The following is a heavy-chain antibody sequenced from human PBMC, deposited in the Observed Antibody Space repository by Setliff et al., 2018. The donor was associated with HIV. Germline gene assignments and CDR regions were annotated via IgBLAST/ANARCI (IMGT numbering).Heavy chain of an antibody. CDR1: GGSISSGSYY. CDR2: INHSGST. V-gene: IGHV4-39*07. CDR3: ASWGRARRANYNFWSGSSWFDP. J-gene: IGHJ5*02. D-gene: IGHD3-3*01. Sequence: SETLSLTCTVFGGSISSGSYYWSWIRQPPGKGLEWIGEINHSGSTNYNPSLKSRVTISIDTSKNQFSLKLGSMTAADTALYYCASWGRARRANYNFWSGSSWFDPWGQGILVTVSS.